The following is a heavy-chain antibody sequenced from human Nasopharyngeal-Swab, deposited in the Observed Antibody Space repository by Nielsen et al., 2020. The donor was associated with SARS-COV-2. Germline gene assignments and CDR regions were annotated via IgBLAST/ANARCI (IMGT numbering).Heavy chain of an antibody. CDR3: TRHQGRRFFDY. V-gene: IGHV3-15*01. J-gene: IGHJ4*02. CDR2: IQSKSAGGAT. Sequence: GGSLRLSCAASGFSFSTYTMNWVRQAPGKGLEWVGRIQSKSAGGATDYAEPVKGRFTISRDDSKNTVYLQMNSLKTEDTAVYYCTRHQGRRFFDYWGQGTLVTVSS. CDR1: GFSFSTYT.